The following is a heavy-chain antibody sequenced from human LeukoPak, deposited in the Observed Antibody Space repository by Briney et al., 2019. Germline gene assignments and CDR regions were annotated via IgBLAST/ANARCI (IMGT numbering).Heavy chain of an antibody. CDR2: ISYDGSNK. CDR1: GFTFSNYG. J-gene: IGHJ4*02. Sequence: GGSLRLSCAASGFTFSNYGMHWVRQAPGKGLEWVAVISYDGSNKYYADSVKGRFTISRDNSENTLYLQMNSLRAEDTAVYFCAKDEISYCGGDCFFVYWGQGTLVTVSS. D-gene: IGHD2-21*02. V-gene: IGHV3-30*18. CDR3: AKDEISYCGGDCFFVY.